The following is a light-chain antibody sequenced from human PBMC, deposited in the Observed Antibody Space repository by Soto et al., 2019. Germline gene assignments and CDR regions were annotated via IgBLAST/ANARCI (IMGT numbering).Light chain of an antibody. CDR1: QTVSSRY. Sequence: EIVLTQSPGPLSLSPGERATLSCRASQTVSSRYLAWYQQKFGQAPRLLIYDASSRATGVPDRFGGSGSGTDFTLTISRLEPEDFAVYYCQQYKNWPLLGQGTRLEIK. CDR3: QQYKNWPL. J-gene: IGKJ5*01. V-gene: IGKV3D-20*02. CDR2: DAS.